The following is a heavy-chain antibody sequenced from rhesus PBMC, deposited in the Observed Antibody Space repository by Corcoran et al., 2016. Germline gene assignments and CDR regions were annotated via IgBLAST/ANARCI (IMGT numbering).Heavy chain of an antibody. J-gene: IGHJ4*01. Sequence: EVQLVESGGGLAKPGGSLRLSCAASGFTFSSYWMNWVRQTPGKGLEWMSAINSGGGSTYSADSVKGRFTISRDNSKNTLSLQMNSLRAEDTAVYYCAKDRGIAAGRFDYWGQGVLVTVSS. D-gene: IGHD6-13*01. CDR3: AKDRGIAAGRFDY. CDR2: INSGGGST. CDR1: GFTFSSYW. V-gene: IGHV3S42*01.